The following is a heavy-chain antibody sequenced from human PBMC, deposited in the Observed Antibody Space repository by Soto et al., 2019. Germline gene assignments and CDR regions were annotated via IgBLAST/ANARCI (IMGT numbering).Heavy chain of an antibody. Sequence: PGGSLRLSCAASGFTFSSYGMHWVRQAPGKGLGWVAVISYDGSNKYYADSVKGRFTISRDNSKNTLYLQMNSLRAEDTAVYYCAKDRRLGLGYYYGMDVWGQGTTVTVSS. V-gene: IGHV3-30*18. CDR3: AKDRRLGLGYYYGMDV. D-gene: IGHD2-21*01. CDR1: GFTFSSYG. CDR2: ISYDGSNK. J-gene: IGHJ6*02.